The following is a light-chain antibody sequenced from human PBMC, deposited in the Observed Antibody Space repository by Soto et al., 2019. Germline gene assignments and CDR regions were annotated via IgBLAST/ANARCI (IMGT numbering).Light chain of an antibody. CDR3: MQGTHWPSYT. V-gene: IGKV2-30*02. Sequence: DVVMTQSPLSLPVNLGEPAAISCRSTQSLVHSDGDTYLSWFHQRPGQSPRRLIFRVSKRDFGVPPRFSGSGSGTDFTLEITSVEAEDVGVYYCMQGTHWPSYTFGQGTRLEIK. CDR2: RVS. CDR1: QSLVHSDGDTY. J-gene: IGKJ2*01.